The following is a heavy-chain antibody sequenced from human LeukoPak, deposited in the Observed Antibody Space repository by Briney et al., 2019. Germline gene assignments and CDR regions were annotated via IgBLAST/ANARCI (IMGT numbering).Heavy chain of an antibody. CDR3: ARDPARCSSTSCHVGRGTYYYYYYYMDV. CDR2: IGTAGDT. Sequence: GGSLRLSCAASGFTFSSYDMHWVRQATGKGLEWVSAIGTAGDTYYPGSVKGRFTISRENAKNSLYLQMNSLRSDDTAVYYCARDPARCSSTSCHVGRGTYYYYYYYMDVWGKGTTVTVSS. V-gene: IGHV3-13*01. J-gene: IGHJ6*03. CDR1: GFTFSSYD. D-gene: IGHD2-2*01.